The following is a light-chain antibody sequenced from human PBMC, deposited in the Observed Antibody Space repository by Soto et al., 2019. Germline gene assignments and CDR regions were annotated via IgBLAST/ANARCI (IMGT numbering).Light chain of an antibody. CDR3: SSYTSSSTLL. CDR2: DVS. CDR1: SSDVGGYNY. Sequence: QSALTQPASVSGSPGQSITISCTGTSSDVGGYNYVSWYQQHPGKAPKLMIYDVSNRPSGVPNRFSGSKSGNTASLTISGLHAEDEADYYCSSYTSSSTLLFGGGTKLTVL. J-gene: IGLJ2*01. V-gene: IGLV2-14*01.